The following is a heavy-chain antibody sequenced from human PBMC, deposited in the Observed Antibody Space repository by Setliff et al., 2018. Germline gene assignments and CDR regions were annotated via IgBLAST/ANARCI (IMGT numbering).Heavy chain of an antibody. J-gene: IGHJ4*02. Sequence: SETLSLTCTVSGGSISSGSYDWSWIRQPAGKGLEWIGRIYTSGSTNYNPSLKSRVTISEDTSKNQFSLKLSSVTAADTAVYYCARGGYSYGLGGFPLDYWGQGTLVTSPQ. CDR2: IYTSGST. CDR1: GGSISSGSYD. CDR3: ARGGYSYGLGGFPLDY. D-gene: IGHD5-18*01. V-gene: IGHV4-61*02.